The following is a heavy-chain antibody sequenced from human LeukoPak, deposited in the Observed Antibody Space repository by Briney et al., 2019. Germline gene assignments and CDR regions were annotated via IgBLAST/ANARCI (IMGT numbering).Heavy chain of an antibody. J-gene: IGHJ6*03. V-gene: IGHV3-20*04. Sequence: GGSLRLSCAASGFTFDDYGMSWVRQAPGKGLEWVSAINWNGGSTGYTDSVKGRFTISRDNAKNSLYLQMSSLRAEDTALYYCARGGITIFLSHHYMDVWGKGTTVTVSS. CDR1: GFTFDDYG. CDR3: ARGGITIFLSHHYMDV. CDR2: INWNGGST. D-gene: IGHD3-9*01.